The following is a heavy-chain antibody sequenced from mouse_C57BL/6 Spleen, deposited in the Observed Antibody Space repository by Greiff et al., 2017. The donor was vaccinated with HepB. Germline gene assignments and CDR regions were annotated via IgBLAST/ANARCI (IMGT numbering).Heavy chain of an antibody. D-gene: IGHD2-5*01. J-gene: IGHJ4*01. V-gene: IGHV1-7*01. CDR3: ARREDYSNYDAMDY. Sequence: VQLQQSGAELAKPGASVKLSCKASGYTFTSYWMHWVKQRPGQGLEWIGYINPSSGYTKYNQKFKDKATLTEDKSSSTAYMQLSSLTYEDSAVYYCARREDYSNYDAMDYWGQGTSVTVSS. CDR1: GYTFTSYW. CDR2: INPSSGYT.